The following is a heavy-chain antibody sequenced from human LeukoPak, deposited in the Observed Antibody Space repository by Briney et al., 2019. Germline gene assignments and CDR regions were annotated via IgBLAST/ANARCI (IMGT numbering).Heavy chain of an antibody. CDR3: AKGVAMPQPCEGYCSSPEYFQH. CDR1: RFNFSSYA. D-gene: IGHD2-2*01. CDR2: ISGSGGST. Sequence: QAGGSLRLSCAASRFNFSSYAMSWVRQAPGKGLAWVTAISGSGGSTYYADSVKGRFTISRDNSKNTLYLQMNSLRAEDTAVYYCAKGVAMPQPCEGYCSSPEYFQHWGQGTLVTVSS. V-gene: IGHV3-23*01. J-gene: IGHJ1*01.